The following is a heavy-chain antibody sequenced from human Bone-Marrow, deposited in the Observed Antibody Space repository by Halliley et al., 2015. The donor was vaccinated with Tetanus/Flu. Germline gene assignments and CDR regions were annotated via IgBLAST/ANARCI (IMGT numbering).Heavy chain of an antibody. J-gene: IGHJ4*02. CDR2: IYYDGKT. CDR1: GGSISTYY. D-gene: IGHD1-26*01. CDR3: ARDKDYGGRLDH. Sequence: TLSLTCTVSGGSISTYYWSWIRRPPGKGPEWIGYIYYDGKTKYNPSLESRVAISIDTSKNQFFLNLKSITAADTAVYYCARDKDYGGRLDHWGRGTLVTVST. V-gene: IGHV4-59*01.